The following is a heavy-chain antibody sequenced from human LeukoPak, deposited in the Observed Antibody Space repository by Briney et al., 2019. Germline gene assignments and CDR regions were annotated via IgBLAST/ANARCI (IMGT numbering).Heavy chain of an antibody. V-gene: IGHV4-59*01. CDR3: ARAPGAMVFDH. CDR1: GGSISSYY. CDR2: INYSGST. D-gene: IGHD5-18*01. Sequence: SETLSLTCTVSGGSISSYYWSWIRQPPGKGLEWIGYINYSGSTNYNPSLKSRVTISVDTSRNQFSLKLSSVNAADTAVYYCARAPGAMVFDHWGQGTLVTVSS. J-gene: IGHJ4*02.